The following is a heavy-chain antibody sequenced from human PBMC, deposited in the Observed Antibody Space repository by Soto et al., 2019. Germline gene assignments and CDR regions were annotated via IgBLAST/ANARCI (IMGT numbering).Heavy chain of an antibody. Sequence: XVSLTPSGSVSGFTFRNYSVHAVRQAPGKGLEYVSGITGDGDSTWHADSVKDRFTISRDNSKNTLFLQMSSLRVEDTALYFCVKGTQLLRYYFELWGPGTLVTVSS. CDR1: GFTFRNYS. CDR3: VKGTQLLRYYFEL. J-gene: IGHJ4*01. V-gene: IGHV3-64D*06. D-gene: IGHD2-15*01. CDR2: ITGDGDST.